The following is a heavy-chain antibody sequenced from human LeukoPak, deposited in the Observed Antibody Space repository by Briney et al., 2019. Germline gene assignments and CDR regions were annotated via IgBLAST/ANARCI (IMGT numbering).Heavy chain of an antibody. Sequence: SETLSLTCTVSGGSISSYYWSWIRQPAGKGLEWIGRIYTSGITNYNPSLKSRVTMSVETSKNQFSLKLSSVTAADTAVYYCARTYGSGTGPYNWFDPWGQGTLVTVSS. CDR2: IYTSGIT. V-gene: IGHV4-4*07. CDR3: ARTYGSGTGPYNWFDP. CDR1: GGSISSYY. J-gene: IGHJ5*02. D-gene: IGHD3-10*01.